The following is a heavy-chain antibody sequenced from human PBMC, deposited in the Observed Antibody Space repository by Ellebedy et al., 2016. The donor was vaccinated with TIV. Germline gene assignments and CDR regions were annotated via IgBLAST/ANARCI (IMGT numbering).Heavy chain of an antibody. V-gene: IGHV1-69*06. J-gene: IGHJ6*02. CDR1: GGTFSSYA. D-gene: IGHD2-15*01. Sequence: SVKVSCXASGGTFSSYAISWVRQAPGQGLEWMGGIIPIFGTANYAQKFQGRVTITADKSTSTAYMELSSLRSEDTAVYYCARDIVVVVAATRYYYYGMDVWGQGTTVTVSS. CDR3: ARDIVVVVAATRYYYYGMDV. CDR2: IIPIFGTA.